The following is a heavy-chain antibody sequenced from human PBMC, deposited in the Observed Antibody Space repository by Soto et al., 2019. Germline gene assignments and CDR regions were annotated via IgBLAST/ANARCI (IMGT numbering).Heavy chain of an antibody. CDR3: ARRIYGSGSYSRPSYGMDV. CDR2: ISGSGGST. V-gene: IGHV3-23*01. D-gene: IGHD3-10*01. J-gene: IGHJ6*02. CDR1: GFTFSSYA. Sequence: GGSLRLSCAASGFTFSSYAMSWVRQAPGKGLEWVSAISGSGGSTYYADSVKGRFTISRDNSKNTLYLQMNSLRAEDTAVYYCARRIYGSGSYSRPSYGMDVWGQGTTVPVSS.